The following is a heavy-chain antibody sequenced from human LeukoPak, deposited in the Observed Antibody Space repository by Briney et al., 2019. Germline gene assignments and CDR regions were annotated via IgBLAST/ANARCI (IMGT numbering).Heavy chain of an antibody. Sequence: ASVKVSCTASGYTFTSYAMNWVRQAPGQGLEWMGWINTNTGNPTYAQGFTGRFVFSLDTSVSTAYLQISSLKAEGTAVYYCAVTRFAGTFDYWGQGTLVTVSS. D-gene: IGHD2-21*02. CDR1: GYTFTSYA. J-gene: IGHJ4*02. CDR2: INTNTGNP. V-gene: IGHV7-4-1*02. CDR3: AVTRFAGTFDY.